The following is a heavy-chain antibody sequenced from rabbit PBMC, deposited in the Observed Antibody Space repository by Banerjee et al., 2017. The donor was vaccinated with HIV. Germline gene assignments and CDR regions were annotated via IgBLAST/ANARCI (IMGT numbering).Heavy chain of an antibody. V-gene: IGHV1S47*01. J-gene: IGHJ6*01. CDR1: GFDFSNYY. CDR2: IYAAKGRT. CDR3: AREIHAYGMDL. Sequence: QEQLKETGGGLVQPGGSLTLSCKASGFDFSNYYMSWVRQAPGKGLEWIGDIYAAKGRTYYASWVNGRFTISSNTNQNTVSLQMTSLTTADTATYFCAREIHAYGMDLWGPGTLVTVS.